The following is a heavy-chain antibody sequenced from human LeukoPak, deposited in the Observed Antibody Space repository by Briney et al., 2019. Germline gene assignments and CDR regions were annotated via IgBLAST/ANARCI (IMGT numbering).Heavy chain of an antibody. D-gene: IGHD4-17*01. J-gene: IGHJ6*01. CDR1: GFTFSSYG. Sequence: GRSLRLSCAASGFTFSSYGIHWVRQAPGKGLEWVAVISSDGSNKFYADSVKGRFTISRDNSKNTLYLQMNSLRPEDTAVYYCARHGDGFYYGMDVWGQGTTVTVSS. V-gene: IGHV3-30*03. CDR2: ISSDGSNK. CDR3: ARHGDGFYYGMDV.